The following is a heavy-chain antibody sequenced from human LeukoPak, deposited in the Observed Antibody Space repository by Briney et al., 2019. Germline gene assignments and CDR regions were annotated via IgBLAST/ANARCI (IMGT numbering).Heavy chain of an antibody. Sequence: SVKVSCKASGGTFSSYAISWVRQAPGQGLEWMGGIIPIFGTANYAQKFQGRVTITADESTSTAYMELGSLRSEDTAVYYCASSYSGDHYYYGMDVWGQGTTVTVSS. CDR3: ASSYSGDHYYYGMDV. CDR2: IIPIFGTA. CDR1: GGTFSSYA. D-gene: IGHD1-26*01. V-gene: IGHV1-69*13. J-gene: IGHJ6*02.